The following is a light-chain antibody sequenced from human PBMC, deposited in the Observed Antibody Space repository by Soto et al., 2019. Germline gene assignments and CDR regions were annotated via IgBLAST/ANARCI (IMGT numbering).Light chain of an antibody. CDR2: WAS. J-gene: IGKJ4*01. CDR1: QSILYSANNKNY. V-gene: IGKV4-1*01. CDR3: HQYYSLPLT. Sequence: DIVMTQSPDSLAVSLGERATINCKSGQSILYSANNKNYLAWYQQKPGQPLKLLFYWASTRESGVPDRFSGSGSGTDFTLTISNLQAEDVAVYYCHQYYSLPLTFGGGTKVDIK.